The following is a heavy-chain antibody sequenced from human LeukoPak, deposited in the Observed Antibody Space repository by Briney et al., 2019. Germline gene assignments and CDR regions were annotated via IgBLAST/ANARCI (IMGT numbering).Heavy chain of an antibody. CDR3: ARHRWELLRRNWFDP. D-gene: IGHD1-26*01. CDR2: IYHSGST. CDR1: GGSFSGYY. V-gene: IGHV4-34*01. J-gene: IGHJ5*02. Sequence: SETLSLTCAVYGGSFSGYYWSWIRQPPGKGLEWIGYIYHSGSTYYNPSLKSRVTISVDTSKNQFSLKLSSVTAADTAVYYCARHRWELLRRNWFDPWGQGTLVTVSS.